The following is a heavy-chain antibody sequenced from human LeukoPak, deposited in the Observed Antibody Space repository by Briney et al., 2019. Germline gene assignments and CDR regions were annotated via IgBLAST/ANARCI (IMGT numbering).Heavy chain of an antibody. Sequence: GESLQISCKGSGHTFNNYWIAWVRQMPGKGLEWMGIIYPIDSETSYSPSFQGQVTISADKSISTAYLQWSSLKASDTAMYYCAAAGYSSSWYWFDPWGQGTLVTVSS. CDR1: GHTFNNYW. CDR2: IYPIDSET. CDR3: AAAGYSSSWYWFDP. J-gene: IGHJ5*02. D-gene: IGHD6-13*01. V-gene: IGHV5-51*01.